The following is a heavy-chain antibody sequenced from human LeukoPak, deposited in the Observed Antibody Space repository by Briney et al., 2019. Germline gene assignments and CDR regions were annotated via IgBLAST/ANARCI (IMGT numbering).Heavy chain of an antibody. CDR1: GDSISRSTYY. J-gene: IGHJ4*02. V-gene: IGHV4-39*02. D-gene: IGHD6-25*01. CDR2: VYYGRSP. CDR3: ARSSGTGTFSY. Sequence: SETLSLTCTVSGDSISRSTYYWAWIRQPPGKGLEWIGSVYYGRSPYYNPSLESRATISVDTSKNHFSLKMSSVTAADSAVYYCARSSGTGTFSYWGQGTLVTVSS.